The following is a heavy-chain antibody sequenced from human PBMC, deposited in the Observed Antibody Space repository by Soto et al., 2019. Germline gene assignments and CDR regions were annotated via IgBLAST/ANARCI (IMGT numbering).Heavy chain of an antibody. Sequence: EVQLVESGGGLVQPGRSLRLSCAASGFMFEDYAMHWVRQTPGKGPEWVSGISWNSGTLGYADSVKGRFTISRDNAKNSLYLQMNSLRAEDTALYYCAKDMGLWFGENPFDYWGQGTLVTVSS. V-gene: IGHV3-9*01. D-gene: IGHD3-10*01. CDR1: GFMFEDYA. J-gene: IGHJ4*02. CDR2: ISWNSGTL. CDR3: AKDMGLWFGENPFDY.